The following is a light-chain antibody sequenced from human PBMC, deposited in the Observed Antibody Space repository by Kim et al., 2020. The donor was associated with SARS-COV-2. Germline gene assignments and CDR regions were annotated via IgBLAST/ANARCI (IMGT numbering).Light chain of an antibody. J-gene: IGKJ2*01. CDR2: GAS. CDR3: QQYGSSPQT. CDR1: QSVSSSY. V-gene: IGKV3-20*01. Sequence: FAPGESATLSCRASQSVSSSYLAWYQQKPGQAPRLLIYGASSRATGIPDRFSGSGSGTDFTLTISRLEPEDFAVYYCQQYGSSPQTFGQGTKLEI.